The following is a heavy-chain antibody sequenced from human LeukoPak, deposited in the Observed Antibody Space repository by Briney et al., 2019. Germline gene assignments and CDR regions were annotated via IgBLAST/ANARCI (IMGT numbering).Heavy chain of an antibody. CDR1: GGSISSSNYY. CDR2: IYYSGIT. CDR3: ARAAGRLRYFDWLLVLGAFDI. V-gene: IGHV4-61*01. Sequence: SETLSLTCTVSGGSISSSNYYWNYIRQPPGKGLEWIGYIYYSGITNYNPSLKSRVTISVDTSKNQFSLKLSSVTAADTAVYYCARAAGRLRYFDWLLVLGAFDIWGQGTMVTVSS. D-gene: IGHD3-9*01. J-gene: IGHJ3*02.